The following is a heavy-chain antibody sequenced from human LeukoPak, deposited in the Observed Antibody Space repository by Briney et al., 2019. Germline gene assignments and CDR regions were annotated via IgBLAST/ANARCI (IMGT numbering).Heavy chain of an antibody. Sequence: GGSLRLSCAASGFTFSSYAMSWVRQAPGKGLEWVAHINQEGSEKYYVDSVKGRFTISRDNAKNSPYLQMNSLRAEDTAVYYCARAPTGRYYGSGSYFDYWGQGTLVPVSS. V-gene: IGHV3-7*01. J-gene: IGHJ4*02. CDR3: ARAPTGRYYGSGSYFDY. CDR1: GFTFSSYA. CDR2: INQEGSEK. D-gene: IGHD3-10*01.